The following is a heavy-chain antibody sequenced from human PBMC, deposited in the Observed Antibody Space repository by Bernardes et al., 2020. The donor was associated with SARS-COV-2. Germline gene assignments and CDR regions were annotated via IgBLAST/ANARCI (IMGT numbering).Heavy chain of an antibody. Sequence: GGSLRLSCAASGFMFSYYWMAWVRQAPGKGLEWVANIKQHGSEKYYVDSVKGRFTISRDDATNSLYLQMNSLRAEDTAVYSCARAGTWGIGEVDFWGQGTLVTVSS. CDR1: GFMFSYYW. V-gene: IGHV3-7*03. CDR2: IKQHGSEK. J-gene: IGHJ4*02. D-gene: IGHD3-10*01. CDR3: ARAGTWGIGEVDF.